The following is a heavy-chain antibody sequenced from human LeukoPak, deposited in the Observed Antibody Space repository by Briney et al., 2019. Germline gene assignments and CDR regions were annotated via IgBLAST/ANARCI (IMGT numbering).Heavy chain of an antibody. D-gene: IGHD6-19*01. CDR1: GYTFTGYY. CDR2: INPDSGGT. J-gene: IGHJ4*02. Sequence: ASVKVSCMASGYTFTGYYMNWVRQAPGQGREWMGWINPDSGGTHYAQKFQGRVTMTRDTSISAAYMELSRLRSDDTAMYYCASPGGGVAGHFDYWGQGTRVTVSS. V-gene: IGHV1-2*02. CDR3: ASPGGGVAGHFDY.